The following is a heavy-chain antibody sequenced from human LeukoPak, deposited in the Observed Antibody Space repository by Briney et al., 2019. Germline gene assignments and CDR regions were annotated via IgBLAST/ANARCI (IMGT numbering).Heavy chain of an antibody. D-gene: IGHD1-26*01. CDR2: IYTSGST. V-gene: IGHV4-61*02. J-gene: IGHJ4*02. Sequence: SETLSLTCTVSGGSISSGSYYWSWIRQPAGKGREWIGRIYTSGSTNYNPSLKSRVTISVDTSKNQFSLKLSSVTAADTAVYYCARDGGGSYSIDYWGQGTLVTVSS. CDR1: GGSISSGSYY. CDR3: ARDGGGSYSIDY.